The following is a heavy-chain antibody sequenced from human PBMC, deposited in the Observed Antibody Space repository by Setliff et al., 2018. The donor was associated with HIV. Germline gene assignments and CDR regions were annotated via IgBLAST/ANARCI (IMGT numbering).Heavy chain of an antibody. V-gene: IGHV4-30-4*08. D-gene: IGHD3-22*01. CDR3: AREMYYYDSTGYWRPDGFDI. CDR1: GGFISSGDYY. CDR2: IHCSGSA. Sequence: PSETLSLTCTVSGGFISSGDYYWSWIRQSPGKGLEWIGYIHCSGSAYYNPSFESRVTISVDTSKNQFSLKLSSVTAADTAVYYCAREMYYYDSTGYWRPDGFDIWGQGTMVTVSS. J-gene: IGHJ3*02.